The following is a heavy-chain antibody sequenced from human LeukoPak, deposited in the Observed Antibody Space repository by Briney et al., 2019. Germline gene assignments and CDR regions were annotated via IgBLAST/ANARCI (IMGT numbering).Heavy chain of an antibody. CDR3: ARGFSY. Sequence: GGSLRLSCIASGFTFSSYEMSWVRQAPGKGLEWVSYISSSSGIFYADSVKGRFTISRDNAKNSLCLQMNSLRAEDTAVYYCARGFSYWGQGTLVTVSS. J-gene: IGHJ4*02. V-gene: IGHV3-48*03. CDR1: GFTFSSYE. CDR2: ISSSSGI.